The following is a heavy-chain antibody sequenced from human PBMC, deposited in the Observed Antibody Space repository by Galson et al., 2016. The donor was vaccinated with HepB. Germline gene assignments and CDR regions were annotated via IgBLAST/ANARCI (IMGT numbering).Heavy chain of an antibody. D-gene: IGHD1-26*01. Sequence: SVKVSCKASGGTFSSYVFSWVRQAPGQGLEWMGGIIPIFGPITYAQKFQDRVIITADESTSTAYMELSSLRCEDTAVYFCAKGRSGSYFDPDAFDVWGQGTMVTVSS. CDR3: AKGRSGSYFDPDAFDV. CDR2: IIPIFGPI. CDR1: GGTFSSYV. V-gene: IGHV1-69*13. J-gene: IGHJ3*01.